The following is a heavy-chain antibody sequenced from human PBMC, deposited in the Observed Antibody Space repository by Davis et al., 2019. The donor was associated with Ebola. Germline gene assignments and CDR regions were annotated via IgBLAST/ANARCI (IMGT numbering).Heavy chain of an antibody. CDR3: AKDPYYDSSGYWHYFDY. CDR1: GFTFSSYG. J-gene: IGHJ4*02. CDR2: IRYDGSNK. D-gene: IGHD3-22*01. V-gene: IGHV3-30*02. Sequence: GESLKISCAASGFTFSSYGMHWVRQAPGKGLEWVAFIRYDGSNKYYADSVKGRFTISRDNSKNTLYLQMNSLRVEDTAVYYCAKDPYYDSSGYWHYFDYWGQGTLVTVSS.